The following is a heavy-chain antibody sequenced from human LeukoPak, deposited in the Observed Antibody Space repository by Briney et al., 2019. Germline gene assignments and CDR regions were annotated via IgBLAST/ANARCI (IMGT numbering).Heavy chain of an antibody. V-gene: IGHV1-2*02. J-gene: IGHJ6*02. D-gene: IGHD2-2*01. CDR3: ARDRVVVVPAAMYYYYYGMDV. CDR2: INPNSGGT. CDR1: GYTFTGYY. Sequence: ASVKVSCKASGYTFTGYYMHWVRQAPGQGLEWMGWINPNSGGTNYAQKFQGRVTMTRDTSISTAYMELSRLRSDDTAVCYCARDRVVVVPAAMYYYYYGMDVWGQGTTVTVSS.